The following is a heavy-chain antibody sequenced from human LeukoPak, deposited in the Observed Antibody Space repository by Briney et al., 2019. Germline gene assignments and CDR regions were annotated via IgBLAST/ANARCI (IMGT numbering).Heavy chain of an antibody. CDR3: ARDWVGYCTDGSCYSGFDY. CDR2: IKQDGSEK. V-gene: IGHV3-7*05. J-gene: IGHJ4*02. D-gene: IGHD2-15*01. Sequence: WGSLTLTCEASGFTFSSYWLNWFRQAPGKGLEWVANIKQDGSEKYYVDSVKGRFTISRDNAKNSLYLQINPLRAEDTAVYYCARDWVGYCTDGSCYSGFDYWGQGTLVTVSS. CDR1: GFTFSSYW.